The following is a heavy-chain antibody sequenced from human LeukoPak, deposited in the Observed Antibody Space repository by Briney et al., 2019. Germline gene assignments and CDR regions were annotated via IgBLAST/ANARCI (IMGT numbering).Heavy chain of an antibody. CDR3: ATGYGERRLLPVYGFYFDS. V-gene: IGHV1-2*04. CDR2: INLNSGGT. Sequence: ASVKVSCKASGFTFTGYYIHWVRQAPGQGLEWMGWINLNSGGTKYAQKFQGWITMTEDTSRHTAYLELSSLTSEDTAVYYCATGYGERRLLPVYGFYFDSWGLGTLLTVSS. D-gene: IGHD3-10*01. CDR1: GFTFTGYY. J-gene: IGHJ4*02.